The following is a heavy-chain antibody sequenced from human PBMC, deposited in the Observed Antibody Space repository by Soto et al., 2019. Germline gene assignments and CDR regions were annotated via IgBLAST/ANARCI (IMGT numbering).Heavy chain of an antibody. V-gene: IGHV1-3*01. J-gene: IGHJ4*02. CDR2: INPANGDT. D-gene: IGHD3-22*01. CDR3: ARKDYYDSGMYHVDY. CDR1: GYTFNKYP. Sequence: QVQVVQSGAEVKKPGASVKVSCKTSGYTFNKYPIHWVRQAPGQVLEWMGWINPANGDTGFSQKLQDRVTNTRDTPASTADMELSSLRSEDTAVDYWARKDYYDSGMYHVDYWGQGTLVTVSS.